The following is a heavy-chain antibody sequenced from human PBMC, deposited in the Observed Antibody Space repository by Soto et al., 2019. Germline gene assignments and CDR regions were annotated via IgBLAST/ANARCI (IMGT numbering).Heavy chain of an antibody. CDR1: GFTFSSYG. Sequence: PXVSLQLSCAASGFTFSSYGMHWVRQAPGKGLEWVAVIWYDGSNKYYADSVKGRFTISRDNSKNTLYLQMNSLRAEDTAVYYCAREMVVPAAPGDYYYYGMDVWGQGTTVTVSS. CDR3: AREMVVPAAPGDYYYYGMDV. CDR2: IWYDGSNK. V-gene: IGHV3-33*01. D-gene: IGHD2-2*01. J-gene: IGHJ6*02.